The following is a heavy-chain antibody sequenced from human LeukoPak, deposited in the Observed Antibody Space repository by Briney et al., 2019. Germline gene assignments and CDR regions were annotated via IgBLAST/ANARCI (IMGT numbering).Heavy chain of an antibody. V-gene: IGHV3-11*04. Sequence: SGGSLRLSCAASGFTLSDFYMSWIRQAPGKGLEWVSYSSRSGSTIYYADSVKGRFTISRDNAKNSLYLQMNSLRAEDTAVYYCARVSEQWLVHGAFDIWGQGTMVTVSS. CDR3: ARVSEQWLVHGAFDI. CDR1: GFTLSDFY. CDR2: SSRSGSTI. J-gene: IGHJ3*02. D-gene: IGHD6-19*01.